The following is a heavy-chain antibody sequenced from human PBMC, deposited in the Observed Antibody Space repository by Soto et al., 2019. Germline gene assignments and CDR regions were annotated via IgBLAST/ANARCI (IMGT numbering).Heavy chain of an antibody. CDR3: ARVSRGYYGAGRKGWFDP. Sequence: QVQLVQSGAEVKKPGSSVKVSCKASGGTFSSYAISWVRQAPGQGLEWMGGIIPIFGTANYAQKFQGRVTITADESPSTASMELSSLRSEYTAVYYCARVSRGYYGAGRKGWFDPWGQGTLVTVSS. D-gene: IGHD3-10*01. CDR2: IIPIFGTA. CDR1: GGTFSSYA. J-gene: IGHJ5*02. V-gene: IGHV1-69*12.